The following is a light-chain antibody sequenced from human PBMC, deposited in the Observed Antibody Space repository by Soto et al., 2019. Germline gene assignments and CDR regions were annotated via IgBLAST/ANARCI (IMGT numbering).Light chain of an antibody. CDR3: QQSSSTPQT. CDR1: QSVSNY. J-gene: IGKJ4*01. CDR2: RTS. Sequence: EIVLTQSPATVSLSPGERATLSCRTSQSVSNYLAWYQQKPGQAPRLLIYRTSNRATGIPDRFSGSGSGTDFTLAISSLQPEDFATYYCQQSSSTPQTFGGGTKVDIK. V-gene: IGKV3-11*01.